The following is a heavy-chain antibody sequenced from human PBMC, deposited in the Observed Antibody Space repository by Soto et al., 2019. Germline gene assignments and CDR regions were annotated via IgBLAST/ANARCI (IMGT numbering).Heavy chain of an antibody. Sequence: GGSLRLSCAASGFTFSSYAMHWVRQAPGKGLEWVAVISYDGSNKYYADSVKGRFTISRDNSKNTLYLQMNSLRAEDTAVYYCARKGFGQPGPQMWNNWFDPWGQGTLVTVSS. V-gene: IGHV3-30-3*01. J-gene: IGHJ5*02. CDR2: ISYDGSNK. D-gene: IGHD3-10*01. CDR3: ARKGFGQPGPQMWNNWFDP. CDR1: GFTFSSYA.